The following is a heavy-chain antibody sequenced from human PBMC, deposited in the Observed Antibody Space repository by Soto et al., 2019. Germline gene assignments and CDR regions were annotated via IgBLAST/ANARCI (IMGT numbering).Heavy chain of an antibody. V-gene: IGHV1-69*01. Sequence: QVQLVQSGAEVKKPGSSVKVSCRASGDSFSNYAVNWLRQAPGRGLEWMGGLIPVFGTSNYAEKFQGRVTITADESTSPAYMELSSLNSEDTAVYYCARAVRTGFYGIDVWGQGTTVSVSS. CDR2: LIPVFGTS. CDR3: ARAVRTGFYGIDV. J-gene: IGHJ6*02. CDR1: GDSFSNYA.